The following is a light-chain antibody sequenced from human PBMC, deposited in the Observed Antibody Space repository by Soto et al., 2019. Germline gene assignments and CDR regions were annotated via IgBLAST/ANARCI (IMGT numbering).Light chain of an antibody. CDR3: QQYYSYSPLT. V-gene: IGKV1-5*01. J-gene: IGKJ4*01. Sequence: DIQMTQSPSTLSASVGDRVTITCRASQSISSWLAWYQQKPGKAPKLLIYDASSLESGVPSRFSGSGSGTEFTLTISSLQPDDFTTYYSQQYYSYSPLTFGGGTKVDIK. CDR2: DAS. CDR1: QSISSW.